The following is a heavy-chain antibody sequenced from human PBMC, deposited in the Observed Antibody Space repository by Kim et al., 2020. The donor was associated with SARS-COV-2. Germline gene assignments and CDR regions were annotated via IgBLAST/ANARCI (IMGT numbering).Heavy chain of an antibody. J-gene: IGHJ4*02. V-gene: IGHV3-30*04. CDR2: ISYDGSNE. CDR1: GFTFSTYT. CDR3: VIGGTGNYMYYFDH. D-gene: IGHD1-7*01. Sequence: GGSLRLSRAASGFTFSTYTLHWVRQAPGKGLEWVAIISYDGSNEYYADSVKGRFTISRDKSKNTLYLQMSSLRAEDTAVYYCVIGGTGNYMYYFDHWGQGTLVTVSS.